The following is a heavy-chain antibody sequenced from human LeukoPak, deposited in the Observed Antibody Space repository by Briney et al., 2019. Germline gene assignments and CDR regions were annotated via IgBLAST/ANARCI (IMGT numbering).Heavy chain of an antibody. D-gene: IGHD3-10*01. CDR3: ARDPWGVLGAFDI. Sequence: GGSLRLSCAASGFPFSSHVLSWVRQAPGKGLEWVANIKQDGSEKYYVDSVKGRFTISRDNAKNSLYLQMNSLRAEDTAVYYCARDPWGVLGAFDIWGQGTMVTVSS. CDR1: GFPFSSHV. CDR2: IKQDGSEK. J-gene: IGHJ3*02. V-gene: IGHV3-7*01.